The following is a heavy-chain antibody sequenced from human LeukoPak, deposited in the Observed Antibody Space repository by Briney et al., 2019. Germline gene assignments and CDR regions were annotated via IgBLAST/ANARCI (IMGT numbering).Heavy chain of an antibody. Sequence: ASVKVSCKASGGTFSSYAISWVRQAPGQGLEWMEGIIPIFGTANYAQKFQGRVTITADKSTSTAYMELSSLRSEDTAVYYCARGRYFDWLLQNYYFDYWGQGTLVTVSS. CDR2: IIPIFGTA. CDR1: GGTFSSYA. V-gene: IGHV1-69*06. D-gene: IGHD3-9*01. CDR3: ARGRYFDWLLQNYYFDY. J-gene: IGHJ4*02.